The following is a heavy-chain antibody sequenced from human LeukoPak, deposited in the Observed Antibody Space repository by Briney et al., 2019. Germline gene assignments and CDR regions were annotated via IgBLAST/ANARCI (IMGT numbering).Heavy chain of an antibody. CDR2: IKQDGSGK. D-gene: IGHD3-3*01. CDR1: GFTFSSYW. CDR3: AKDWKGYDFWSGYYRGESYYHYMDV. V-gene: IGHV3-7*03. J-gene: IGHJ6*03. Sequence: GGSLRLSCAASGFTFSSYWMSWVRQAPGKGLEWVANIKQDGSGKYYVDSVKGRFTISRDSSKNTLDLQMNSLRAEDTAVYYCAKDWKGYDFWSGYYRGESYYHYMDVWGKGTTVTVSS.